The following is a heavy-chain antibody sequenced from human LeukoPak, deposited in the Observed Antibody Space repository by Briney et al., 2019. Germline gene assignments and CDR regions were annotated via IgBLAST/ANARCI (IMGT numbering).Heavy chain of an antibody. CDR3: ARCITMIVSVAVCDWFDP. D-gene: IGHD3-22*01. Sequence: KPSETLSLTCTVSGGSISSYYWSWIRQPPGKGLEWIGYIYYSGSTNYNPSLKSRVTISVDTSKNQFSLKLSSVTAADTAVYYCARCITMIVSVAVCDWFDPWGQGTLVTVSS. CDR1: GGSISSYY. CDR2: IYYSGST. J-gene: IGHJ5*02. V-gene: IGHV4-59*01.